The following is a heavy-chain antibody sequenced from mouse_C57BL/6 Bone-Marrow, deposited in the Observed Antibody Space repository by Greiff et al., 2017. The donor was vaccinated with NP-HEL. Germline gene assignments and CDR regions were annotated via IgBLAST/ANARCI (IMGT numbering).Heavy chain of an antibody. CDR1: GYTFTSYW. D-gene: IGHD5-5*01. V-gene: IGHV1-55*01. CDR2: IYPGSGST. Sequence: QVQLQQPGAELVKPGASVKMSCKASGYTFTSYWITWVKQRPGQGLEWIGDIYPGSGSTNYNEKFKGKATLTVDTASSTSYMQLSSLTSEDSAVYYCARRDYPWAMDYWGQGTSVTVSS. CDR3: ARRDYPWAMDY. J-gene: IGHJ4*01.